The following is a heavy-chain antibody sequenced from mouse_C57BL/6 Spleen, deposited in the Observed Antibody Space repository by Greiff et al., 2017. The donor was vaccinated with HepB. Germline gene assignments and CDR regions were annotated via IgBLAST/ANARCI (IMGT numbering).Heavy chain of an antibody. CDR1: GYTFTDYY. J-gene: IGHJ4*01. V-gene: IGHV1-26*01. CDR3: ARGGGYYVYYAMDY. Sequence: VQLKQSGPELVKPGASVKISCKASGYTFTDYYMNWVKQSHGKSLEWIGDINPNNGGTSYNQKFKGKATLTVDKSSSTAYMELRSLTSEDSAVYYCARGGGYYVYYAMDYWGQGTSVTVSS. CDR2: INPNNGGT. D-gene: IGHD2-3*01.